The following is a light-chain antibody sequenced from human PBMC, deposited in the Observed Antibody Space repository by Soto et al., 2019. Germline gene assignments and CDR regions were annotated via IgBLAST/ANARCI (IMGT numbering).Light chain of an antibody. Sequence: EIILTQSPDTLSLSAGERATLSCRASQSFNSIYLAWYQQKPGQAPRLLIYGASSRATGIPDRFSGSGSGTDFTLTISRLEPEDFAVYYCHQYDSWTFGQGTKVDIK. CDR1: QSFNSIY. CDR2: GAS. J-gene: IGKJ1*01. V-gene: IGKV3-20*01. CDR3: HQYDSWT.